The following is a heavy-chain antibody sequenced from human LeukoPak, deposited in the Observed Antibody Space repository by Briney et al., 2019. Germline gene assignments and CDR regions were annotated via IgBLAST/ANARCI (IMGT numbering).Heavy chain of an antibody. Sequence: GRSLRLSCAASGFTLSSYGMHWVRQAPGKGLEWVAVIWYDGSNKYYADSVKGRFTISRDNSKNTLYLQMNSLRAEDTAVYYCARDAAITMIVVVSSWFDPWGQGTLVTVSS. J-gene: IGHJ5*02. V-gene: IGHV3-33*01. D-gene: IGHD3-22*01. CDR1: GFTLSSYG. CDR2: IWYDGSNK. CDR3: ARDAAITMIVVVSSWFDP.